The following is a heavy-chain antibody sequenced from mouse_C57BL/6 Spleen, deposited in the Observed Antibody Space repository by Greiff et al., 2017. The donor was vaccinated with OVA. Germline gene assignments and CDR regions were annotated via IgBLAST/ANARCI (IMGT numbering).Heavy chain of an antibody. Sequence: QVQLQQSGAELVKPGASVKLSCKASGYAFTSYWMHWVKQRPGQGLEWIGQIYPGDGDTNYNGKFKGKATLTVDKSSSTAYMQLSSLTSEDSAVYFCAGWEYWEAYWGQGTLVTVSA. D-gene: IGHD4-1*01. J-gene: IGHJ3*01. CDR2: IYPGDGDT. CDR3: AGWEYWEAY. CDR1: GYAFTSYW. V-gene: IGHV1-80*01.